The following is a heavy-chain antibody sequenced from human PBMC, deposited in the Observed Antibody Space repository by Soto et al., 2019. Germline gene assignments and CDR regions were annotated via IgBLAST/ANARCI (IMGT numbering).Heavy chain of an antibody. CDR3: TTGTLPQWLDYYYYYGMDV. Sequence: GGSLRLSCAASGFTFSNAWMNWVRQAPGKGLEWVGRIKSKTDGGTTDYAAPVKGKFTISRDDSKNTLYLQMNSLKTEDTAVYYCTTGTLPQWLDYYYYYGMDVWGQGTTVTVSS. V-gene: IGHV3-15*07. CDR1: GFTFSNAW. J-gene: IGHJ6*02. D-gene: IGHD6-19*01. CDR2: IKSKTDGGTT.